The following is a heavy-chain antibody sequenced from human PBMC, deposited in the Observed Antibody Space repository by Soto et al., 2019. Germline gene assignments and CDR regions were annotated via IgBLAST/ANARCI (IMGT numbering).Heavy chain of an antibody. J-gene: IGHJ6*02. CDR3: ARDHYSDTTGCLHRNGLDV. V-gene: IGHV3-30-3*01. Sequence: QVQLVESGGGVVQPGRSLRLSCAASGFTFTRYNMSWVRQAPGKGLEWAALISYDGDNEYYSDSVKGRFTVSRDNSRSTLYLQMNRLRAQDTAVYYCARDHYSDTTGCLHRNGLDVWGQGTTVTVSS. D-gene: IGHD3-22*01. CDR1: GFTFTRYN. CDR2: ISYDGDNE.